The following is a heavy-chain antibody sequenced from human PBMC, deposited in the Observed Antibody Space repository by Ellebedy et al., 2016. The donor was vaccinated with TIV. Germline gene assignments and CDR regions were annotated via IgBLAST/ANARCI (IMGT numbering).Heavy chain of an antibody. Sequence: SETLSLTCTVSGSSISDDYWTWIRQPPGRGLEWIGFVYDTLGSSNYSPSLKSRVSISVDTSKSQISLRLKSVTAADTAVYYCARHAVVSTPGFEYWGPGALVTVSS. V-gene: IGHV4-59*08. CDR2: VYDTLGSS. D-gene: IGHD2-15*01. CDR1: GSSISDDY. J-gene: IGHJ4*02. CDR3: ARHAVVSTPGFEY.